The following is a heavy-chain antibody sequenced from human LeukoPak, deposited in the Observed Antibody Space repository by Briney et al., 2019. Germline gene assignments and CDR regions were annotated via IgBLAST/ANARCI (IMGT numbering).Heavy chain of an antibody. J-gene: IGHJ4*01. D-gene: IGHD4-17*01. CDR3: ARGRVTVIDY. CDR1: SGSISTSNYY. V-gene: IGHV4-39*07. Sequence: SETLSLTCTVSSGSISTSNYYWGWIRQPPGKGLEWIGSIYYSGSTHYNPSLKSRVTISVDTSKSQFSLKLSSVTAADTAVYYCARGRVTVIDYWGQGTLVTVSS. CDR2: IYYSGST.